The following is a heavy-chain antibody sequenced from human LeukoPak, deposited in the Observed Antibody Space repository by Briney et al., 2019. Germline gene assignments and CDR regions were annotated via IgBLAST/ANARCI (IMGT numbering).Heavy chain of an antibody. CDR2: ISGSGGST. V-gene: IGHV3-23*01. J-gene: IGHJ4*02. Sequence: GGSLRLSCAASGFTVSSNYMSWVRQAPGKGLEWVSAISGSGGSTYYADSVKGRFTISRDNSKNTLYLQMNSLRAEDTAVYYCAKTPIDYGDYVIFDYWGQGTLVTVSS. CDR1: GFTVSSNY. D-gene: IGHD4-17*01. CDR3: AKTPIDYGDYVIFDY.